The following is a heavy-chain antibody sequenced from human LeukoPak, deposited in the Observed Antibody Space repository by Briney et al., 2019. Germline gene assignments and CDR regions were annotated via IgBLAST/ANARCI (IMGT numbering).Heavy chain of an antibody. CDR1: GFTFTSYS. D-gene: IGHD3-3*01. CDR3: AKDRIWSGYSKYHFDC. V-gene: IGHV3-23*01. CDR2: ISGSGGST. J-gene: IGHJ4*02. Sequence: GGSLRLSCAASGFTFTSYSMNWVRQAPGKGLEWVSGISGSGGSTYYADSVKGRFTISRDNSKNTLYLQMNSLRAEDAAIYYCAKDRIWSGYSKYHFDCWGQGTLVTVSS.